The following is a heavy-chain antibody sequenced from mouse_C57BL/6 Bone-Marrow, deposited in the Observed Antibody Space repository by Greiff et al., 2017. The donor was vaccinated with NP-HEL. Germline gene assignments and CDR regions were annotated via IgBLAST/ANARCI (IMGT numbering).Heavy chain of an antibody. J-gene: IGHJ2*01. Sequence: QVQLQQPGAELVMPGASVKLSCKASGYTFTSYWMHWMKQRPGQGLEWIGEIDPSDSYTNYNQKFKGKSTLTVDKSSSTAYMQLSSLTSEDSAVYYCAREGYYYTYFDYWGQGTTLTVSS. CDR2: IDPSDSYT. D-gene: IGHD1-1*01. CDR1: GYTFTSYW. V-gene: IGHV1-69*01. CDR3: AREGYYYTYFDY.